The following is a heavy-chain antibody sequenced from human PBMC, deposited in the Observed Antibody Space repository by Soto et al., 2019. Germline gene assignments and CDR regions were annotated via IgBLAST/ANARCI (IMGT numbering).Heavy chain of an antibody. CDR1: GFTFSSYW. V-gene: IGHV3-74*01. D-gene: IGHD6-19*01. CDR2: INSDGSST. J-gene: IGHJ1*01. CDR3: ARDRKCSGWSFQH. Sequence: EVQLVESGGGLVQPGGSLRLSCAASGFTFSSYWMHWVRQSPGKGLVWVSRINSDGSSTSYADSVKGRFTVSRDNAKNTLYLQMNSLGAEDTAVYYCARDRKCSGWSFQHWGQGTLVTVSS.